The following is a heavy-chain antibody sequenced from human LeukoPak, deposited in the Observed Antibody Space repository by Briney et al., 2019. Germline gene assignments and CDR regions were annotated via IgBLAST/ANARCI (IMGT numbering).Heavy chain of an antibody. J-gene: IGHJ4*02. Sequence: PGGSLRLYCAASGFTLSNSWMHWVRQAPGKGLVWVSRTNGDGSDTSYADSVKGRFAISRDSATNTLYLQMNSLRAEDTAIYYCVRDGEYSHGIDFDYWGQGTLVTVSP. D-gene: IGHD5-18*01. CDR1: GFTLSNSW. CDR3: VRDGEYSHGIDFDY. CDR2: TNGDGSDT. V-gene: IGHV3-74*01.